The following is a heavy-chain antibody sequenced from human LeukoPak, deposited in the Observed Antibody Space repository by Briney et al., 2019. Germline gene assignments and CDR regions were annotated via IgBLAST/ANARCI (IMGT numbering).Heavy chain of an antibody. CDR2: IYTSGST. V-gene: IGHV4-61*02. D-gene: IGHD3-22*01. CDR3: ARVEVDYYDSSGYYYDDY. J-gene: IGHJ4*02. CDR1: GGSISSGSYY. Sequence: SETLSLTCTVSGGSISSGSYYWSRIRQPAGKGLEWIGRIYTSGSTNYNPSLKSRVTISVDTSKNQFFLKLSSVTAADTAVYYCARVEVDYYDSSGYYYDDYWGQGTLVTVSS.